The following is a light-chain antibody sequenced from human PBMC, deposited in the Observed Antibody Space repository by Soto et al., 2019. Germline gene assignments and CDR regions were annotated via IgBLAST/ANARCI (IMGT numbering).Light chain of an antibody. V-gene: IGLV4-60*02. CDR3: ETWDSNTRV. Sequence: QLVLTQSSSASASLGSSVKLTCTLSSGHSTYIIAWHQQQPGKAPRFLMKPEESGMYNRGSGIPDRFSGSSSGADRYLTISYLQFDDEADYYCETWDSNTRVFGGGTKLTVL. J-gene: IGLJ2*01. CDR1: SGHSTYI. CDR2: PEESGMY.